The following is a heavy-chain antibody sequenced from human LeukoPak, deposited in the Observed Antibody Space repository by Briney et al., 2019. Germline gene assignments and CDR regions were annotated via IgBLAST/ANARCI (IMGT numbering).Heavy chain of an antibody. V-gene: IGHV1-69*13. CDR3: ARPDCSTSCSLDY. CDR2: IIPIFGTA. CDR1: GGTFSSYA. J-gene: IGHJ4*02. D-gene: IGHD2-2*01. Sequence: SVKVSCKASGGTFSSYAISWVRQALGQGLEWMGGIIPIFGTANYAQKFQGRVTITADESTSTAYMELSSLRSEDTAVYYCARPDCSTSCSLDYWGQGTLVTVSS.